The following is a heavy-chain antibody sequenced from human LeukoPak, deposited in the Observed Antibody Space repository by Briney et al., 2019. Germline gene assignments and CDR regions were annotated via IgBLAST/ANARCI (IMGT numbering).Heavy chain of an antibody. Sequence: SVKVSCNASGGTFSSYTISWVRQAPGQGLEWMGRIIPNLGIANYAQKFQGRVTITADKSTSTAYMELSSLRSEDTAVYYCASSLSGSYASDYWGQGTLVTVSS. D-gene: IGHD1-26*01. CDR3: ASSLSGSYASDY. CDR1: GGTFSSYT. J-gene: IGHJ4*02. V-gene: IGHV1-69*02. CDR2: IIPNLGIA.